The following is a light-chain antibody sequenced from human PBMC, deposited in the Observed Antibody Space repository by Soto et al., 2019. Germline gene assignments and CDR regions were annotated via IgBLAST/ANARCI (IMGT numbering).Light chain of an antibody. Sequence: EIVLTQSPGTLSLSPGERATLSCRASQSVSSSYLAWYQHKPGQAPRLLIYVASSRATGIPARFSGSGSGTDFTLTISRLEPEDFAVYYCQQYGSSPHTFGQGTKLEIK. CDR3: QQYGSSPHT. CDR1: QSVSSSY. CDR2: VAS. V-gene: IGKV3-20*01. J-gene: IGKJ2*01.